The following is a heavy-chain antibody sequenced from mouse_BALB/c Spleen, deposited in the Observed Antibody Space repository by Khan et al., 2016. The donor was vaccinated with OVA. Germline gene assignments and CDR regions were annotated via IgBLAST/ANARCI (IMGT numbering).Heavy chain of an antibody. V-gene: IGHV1-5*01. J-gene: IGHJ3*01. CDR2: IYPGNTDT. CDR1: GYTFTSYW. CDR3: TGSNWDVAWFAY. D-gene: IGHD4-1*01. Sequence: VQLQQSGPVLARPGASVKMSCKASGYTFTSYWMHWVKQRPGQGLEWIGDIYPGNTDTTYNQKFKGKAKLTAVTSTSTAYMELSSLTNEDSAVYNCTGSNWDVAWFAYWGQGTLVTVSA.